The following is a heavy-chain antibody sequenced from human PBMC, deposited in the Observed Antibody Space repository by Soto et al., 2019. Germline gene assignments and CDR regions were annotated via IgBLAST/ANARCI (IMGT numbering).Heavy chain of an antibody. CDR3: ARGAYSGSYRNWFDP. J-gene: IGHJ5*02. D-gene: IGHD1-26*01. CDR1: GGTFSSYA. V-gene: IGHV1-69*06. CDR2: IIPIFGTA. Sequence: QVQLVQSGAEVKKPGSSVKVSCKASGGTFSSYAISWVRQAPGQGLEWMGGIIPIFGTANYAQKFQGRVTITAEKSTSTAYMELSSLRSDDTAVYYCARGAYSGSYRNWFDPWGQGTLVTVSS.